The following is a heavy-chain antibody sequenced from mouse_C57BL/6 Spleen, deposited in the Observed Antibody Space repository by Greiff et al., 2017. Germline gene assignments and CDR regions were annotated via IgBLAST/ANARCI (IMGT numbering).Heavy chain of an antibody. D-gene: IGHD4-1*02. CDR2: INPSTGGT. J-gene: IGHJ1*03. CDR3: ATTGTGYFDV. Sequence: EVKLQESGPELVKPGASVKISCKASGYSFTGYYMNWVKQSPEKSLEWIGEINPSTGGTTYNQKFKAKATLTVDKSSSTAYMQLKSLTSEDSAVYYCATTGTGYFDVWGTGTTVTVSS. CDR1: GYSFTGYY. V-gene: IGHV1-42*01.